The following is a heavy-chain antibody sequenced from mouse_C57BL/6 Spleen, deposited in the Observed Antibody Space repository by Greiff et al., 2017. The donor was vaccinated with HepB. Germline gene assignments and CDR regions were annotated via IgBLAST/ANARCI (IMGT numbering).Heavy chain of an antibody. D-gene: IGHD1-1*01. CDR2: ISSGSSTI. CDR1: GFTFSDYG. Sequence: EVHLVESGGGLVKPGGSLKLSCAASGFTFSDYGMHWVRQAPEKGLEWVAYISSGSSTIYYADTVKGRFTIARDNAKNTLFLQMTSLRSEDTAMYYVAIEFITTVGATDYAMDYWGQGTSVTVSS. J-gene: IGHJ4*01. V-gene: IGHV5-17*01. CDR3: AIEFITTVGATDYAMDY.